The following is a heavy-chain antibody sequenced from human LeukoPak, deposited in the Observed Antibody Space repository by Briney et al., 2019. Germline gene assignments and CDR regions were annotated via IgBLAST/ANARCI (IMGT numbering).Heavy chain of an antibody. J-gene: IGHJ6*02. Sequence: GGSLRLSCAASGFTFSSYAMHWVRQAPGKGLEWVAVISYDGSNKYYADSVKGRFTISRDNSKNTLYLQMNSLRAEDTAVYYCARDRVEMATMYGMDVWGQGTTVTVSS. CDR3: ARDRVEMATMYGMDV. CDR2: ISYDGSNK. V-gene: IGHV3-30-3*01. CDR1: GFTFSSYA. D-gene: IGHD5-24*01.